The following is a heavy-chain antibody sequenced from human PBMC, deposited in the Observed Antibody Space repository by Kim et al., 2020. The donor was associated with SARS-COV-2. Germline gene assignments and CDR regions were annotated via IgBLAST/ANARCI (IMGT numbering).Heavy chain of an antibody. J-gene: IGHJ6*02. CDR2: IGNQAHGGTT. CDR1: GFSFGDYA. V-gene: IGHV3-49*04. Sequence: GGSLRLSCTGSGFSFGDYAMAWVRQAPGKGLEGVSFIGNQAHGGTTEYAASVKGRFTISRDNSKSIAYLQMDSLKTEDTAVYYCYRWVVHSYSSIWGQGTTVTVSS. CDR3: YRWVVHSYSSI. D-gene: IGHD2-21*01.